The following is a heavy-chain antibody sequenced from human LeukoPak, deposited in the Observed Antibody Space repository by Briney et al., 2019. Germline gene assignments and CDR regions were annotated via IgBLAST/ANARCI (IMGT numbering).Heavy chain of an antibody. D-gene: IGHD3-9*01. V-gene: IGHV4-4*02. Sequence: SETLSLTCAVSGASISSDKWWSWVRQPLGKGLEWIGEINHSGNTNYSPSLKSRVTMSADKSKNEFSLRLTSVTAADTAVYYCARAGVWLPAVWGQGTLVTVSS. CDR1: GASISSDKW. CDR3: ARAGVWLPAV. CDR2: INHSGNT. J-gene: IGHJ4*02.